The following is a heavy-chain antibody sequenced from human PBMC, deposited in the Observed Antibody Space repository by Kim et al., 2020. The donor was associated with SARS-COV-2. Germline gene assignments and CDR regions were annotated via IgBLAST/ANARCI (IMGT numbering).Heavy chain of an antibody. CDR3: ARDLYGDYDRRFDP. CDR2: ISSSSSYI. V-gene: IGHV3-21*01. CDR1: GFTFSSYS. J-gene: IGHJ5*02. D-gene: IGHD4-17*01. Sequence: GGSLRLSCAASGFTFSSYSMNWVRQAPGKGLEWVSSISSSSSYIYYADSVKDRFTISRDNAKNSLYLQMNSLRAEDTAVYYCARDLYGDYDRRFDPWGQGTLVTVSS.